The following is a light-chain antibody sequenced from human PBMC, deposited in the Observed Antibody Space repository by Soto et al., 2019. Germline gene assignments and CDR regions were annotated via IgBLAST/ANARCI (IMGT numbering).Light chain of an antibody. CDR2: EVS. V-gene: IGLV2-8*01. CDR3: SSYAGSNNLGV. CDR1: SSDVGGYNY. J-gene: IGLJ1*01. Sequence: QSVLTQPPSASGSPGQSVTISCTGNSSDVGGYNYVSWYQQHPGKAPKLMIYEVSKRPSGVPDRFSGSKSGNTASLTVSGLQAEDEADYYCSSYAGSNNLGVFGTGTKLTVL.